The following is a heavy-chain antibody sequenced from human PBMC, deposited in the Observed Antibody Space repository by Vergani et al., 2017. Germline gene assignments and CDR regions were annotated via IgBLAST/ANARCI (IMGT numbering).Heavy chain of an antibody. CDR3: TRQVGATADGDY. V-gene: IGHV3-73*02. CDR1: GFTFSGSA. J-gene: IGHJ4*02. CDR2: IRSKANSYAT. D-gene: IGHD1-26*01. Sequence: EVQLVESGGGLVQPGGSLILSCAASGFTFSGSAMHWVRQASGKGLEWVGRIRSKANSYATAYAASVNGRFTISREESKNQAYLQMNSLKTEVTAVYYCTRQVGATADGDYWGQGTLVTVSS.